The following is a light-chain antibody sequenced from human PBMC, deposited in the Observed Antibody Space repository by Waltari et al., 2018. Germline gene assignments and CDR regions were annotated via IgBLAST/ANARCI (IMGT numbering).Light chain of an antibody. CDR3: YSYAGSSTWV. V-gene: IGLV2-23*01. Sequence: QSALTQPASVSGSPGPSILISCTGTSGDVGGYNVVSWYQRHPGKVPKLIIYEGSKRPSGMSDRFSGSKSGSTASLTISGRQTEAEAEYYCYSYAGSSTWVFGGGTQLTVV. CDR1: SGDVGGYNV. J-gene: IGLJ3*02. CDR2: EGS.